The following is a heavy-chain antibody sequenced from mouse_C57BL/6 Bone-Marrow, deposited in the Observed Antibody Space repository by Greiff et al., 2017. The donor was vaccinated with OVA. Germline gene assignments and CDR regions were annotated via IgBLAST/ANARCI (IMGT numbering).Heavy chain of an antibody. V-gene: IGHV1-22*01. CDR1: GYTFTDYN. CDR2: INPNNGGT. D-gene: IGHD1-1*01. Sequence: EVQRVESGPELVKPGASVKMSCKASGYTFTDYNMHWVKQSHGKSLEWIGYINPNNGGTSYNQKFKGKATLTVNKSSSTAYMELRSLTSEDSAVYYCARPSSYYYGSSYGYWGQGTTLTVSS. J-gene: IGHJ2*01. CDR3: ARPSSYYYGSSYGY.